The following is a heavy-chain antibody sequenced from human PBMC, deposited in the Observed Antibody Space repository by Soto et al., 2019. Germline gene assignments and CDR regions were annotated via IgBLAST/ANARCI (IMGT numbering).Heavy chain of an antibody. D-gene: IGHD3-3*01. Sequence: SETLSLTCTVSGGSISSSSYYWVWIRQPPGKGLEWIGNIYYSGSTYYNPSLKSRVTISVDTSKNQFSLKLSSVTAADTAVYYCAITIFGVVPPEDYYYMDVWGKGTTVTVSS. CDR2: IYYSGST. CDR1: GGSISSSSYY. V-gene: IGHV4-39*01. J-gene: IGHJ6*03. CDR3: AITIFGVVPPEDYYYMDV.